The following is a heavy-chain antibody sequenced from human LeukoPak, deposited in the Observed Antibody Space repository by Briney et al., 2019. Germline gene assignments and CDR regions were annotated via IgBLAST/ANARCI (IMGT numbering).Heavy chain of an antibody. CDR2: ISGDGYST. CDR3: AKVVHIVVVNDAFDI. J-gene: IGHJ3*02. D-gene: IGHD2-21*01. Sequence: PGGSLRLSCAASGFIFSSYAMNWVRQAPGKGLEWVSTISGDGYSTYYADSVKGRFTISRDNSKNTLYLQMNSLRAEDTAVYYCAKVVHIVVVNDAFDIWGQGTMVTVSS. CDR1: GFIFSSYA. V-gene: IGHV3-23*01.